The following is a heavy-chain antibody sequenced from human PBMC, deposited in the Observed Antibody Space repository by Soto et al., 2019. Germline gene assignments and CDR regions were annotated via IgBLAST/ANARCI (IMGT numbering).Heavy chain of an antibody. V-gene: IGHV4-34*01. CDR3: ERGRREFEA. Sequence: SSTXSLACAVYVCSRSDNYFNLLRHPPGKGLECIGEINHSGNTNYNPSLRSRVTISIDTSKNQLSLKLRSVSAADTDVYYCERGRREFEAWGQRTPVKVYS. CDR2: INHSGNT. J-gene: IGHJ5*02. CDR1: VCSRSDNY.